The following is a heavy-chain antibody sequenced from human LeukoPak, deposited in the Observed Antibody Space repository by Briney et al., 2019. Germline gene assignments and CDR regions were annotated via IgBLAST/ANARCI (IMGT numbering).Heavy chain of an antibody. CDR1: GFTFSSYG. CDR3: ARASYYYDN. Sequence: PGGSLRLSCAASGFTFSSYGMHWVRQAPGKGLEWVAVISYDGSNKYYADSVKGRFTISRDNSKNTLYPQMNSLRAEDTAVYYCARASYYYDNWGQGTLVTVSS. V-gene: IGHV3-30*03. CDR2: ISYDGSNK. J-gene: IGHJ4*02.